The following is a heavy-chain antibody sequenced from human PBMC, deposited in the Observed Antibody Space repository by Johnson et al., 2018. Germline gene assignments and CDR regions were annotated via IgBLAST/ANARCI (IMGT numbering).Heavy chain of an antibody. V-gene: IGHV3-23*04. CDR2: ISGSTRST. Sequence: VRLVQAGGGVVQPGGSLGLSCSASGFTLSSYDMSWFSSYAMSWVRQAPGKGLEWVSSISGSTRSTFPAASVRGRFTISSNNSNNTLYLQMKGLRADNTAVYYCAKGMVAVVSSDFWSGPGYGMDVWGQGTTVIVSS. CDR3: AKGMVAVVSSDFWSGPGYGMDV. CDR1: GFTLSSYDMSWFSSYA. D-gene: IGHD3-3*01. J-gene: IGHJ6*02.